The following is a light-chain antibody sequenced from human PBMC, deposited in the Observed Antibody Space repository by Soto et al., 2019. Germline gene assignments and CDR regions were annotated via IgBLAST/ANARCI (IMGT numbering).Light chain of an antibody. Sequence: QSVLTQPPSVSGAPGQRVTISCTGSSSNIGAGYVVHWYQQLPGTAPKLLIYENNKRPSGIPDRFSGSKSGNTASLTISGLQAEDEADYYCCSYAGSSTCVFGTGTKVTVL. CDR3: CSYAGSSTCV. CDR1: SSNIGAGYV. CDR2: ENN. V-gene: IGLV1-40*01. J-gene: IGLJ1*01.